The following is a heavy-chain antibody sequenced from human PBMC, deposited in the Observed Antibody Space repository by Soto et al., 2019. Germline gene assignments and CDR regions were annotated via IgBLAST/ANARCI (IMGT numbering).Heavy chain of an antibody. D-gene: IGHD2-8*02. V-gene: IGHV3-15*07. CDR3: ASGDWCHDYCHAMDF. Sequence: VQLVESGGGLVKPGGSLRLSCAASGFSFSNAWMNWVRQAPGKGLEWVGRVKSKAGGETSDYDVSVKDRFTISRDDYKKTLYLQMSTLRIDDTGVYFCASGDWCHDYCHAMDFWGQGAKVTVSS. J-gene: IGHJ6*02. CDR2: VKSKAGGETS. CDR1: GFSFSNAW.